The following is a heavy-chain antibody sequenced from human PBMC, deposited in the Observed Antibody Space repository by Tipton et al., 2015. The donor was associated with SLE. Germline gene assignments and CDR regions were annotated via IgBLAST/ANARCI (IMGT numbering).Heavy chain of an antibody. J-gene: IGHJ3*01. CDR3: ARDKALSNSEAFDL. V-gene: IGHV3-23*01. CDR2: ISSSGGVT. Sequence: SLRLSCAASGFTFRNYAMNWVRQAPGKGLEWASSISSSGGVTNYADSVKGRFTVSRDNSKNTLYLQMNSLRDGDTAVYYCARDKALSNSEAFDLWGQGTMVTVSS. D-gene: IGHD1-1*01. CDR1: GFTFRNYA.